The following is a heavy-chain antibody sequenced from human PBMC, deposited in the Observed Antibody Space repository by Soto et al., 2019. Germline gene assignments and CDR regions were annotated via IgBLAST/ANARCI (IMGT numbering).Heavy chain of an antibody. CDR3: ARGISSSYYGMDV. V-gene: IGHV3-21*01. D-gene: IGHD6-6*01. CDR1: GFTFSSYS. J-gene: IGHJ6*01. Sequence: GGSLRLSCAASGFTFSSYSMNWVRQAPGKGLEWVSSISSSSSYVYYADSVKGRFTISRDNAKNSLYLQMNSLRAEDTAVYYCARGISSSYYGMDVWGQGTTVTVSS. CDR2: ISSSSSYV.